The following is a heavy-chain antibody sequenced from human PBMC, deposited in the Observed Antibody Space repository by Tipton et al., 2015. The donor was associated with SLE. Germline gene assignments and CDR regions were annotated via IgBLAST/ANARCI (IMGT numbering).Heavy chain of an antibody. D-gene: IGHD1-26*01. Sequence: SLRLSCAASGLTFSSYWMTWVRQAPGKGLEWVALVYSAGATYYADSVKGRFVISRDHSQNTLYLQMNSLRVEDTAVYFCARHRVGLAGWFDPWGQGTLVTVSS. J-gene: IGHJ5*02. CDR1: GLTFSSYW. V-gene: IGHV3-66*04. CDR2: VYSAGAT. CDR3: ARHRVGLAGWFDP.